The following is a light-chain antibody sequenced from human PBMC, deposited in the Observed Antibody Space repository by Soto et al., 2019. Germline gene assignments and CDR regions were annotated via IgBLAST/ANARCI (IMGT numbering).Light chain of an antibody. Sequence: DIQMTQSPSSLSASVGDRVTIICRASHSISNYLNWYQQRPGKAPNLLIYGASTLQTGVPSRFSGSGSGTDFTLTISSLQPEDFATYYCQQSYGTPPWTFGQGTKVEIK. CDR1: HSISNY. J-gene: IGKJ1*01. CDR2: GAS. CDR3: QQSYGTPPWT. V-gene: IGKV1-39*01.